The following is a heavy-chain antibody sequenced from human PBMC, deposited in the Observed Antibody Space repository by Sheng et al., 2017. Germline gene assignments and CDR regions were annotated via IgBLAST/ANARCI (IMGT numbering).Heavy chain of an antibody. CDR2: ISYDGSNK. V-gene: IGHV3-30*04. CDR1: GFTFSSYA. CDR3: ARDFIKDYYFDY. Sequence: QVQLVESGGGVVQPGRSLRLSCAASGFTFSSYAMHWVRQAPGKGLEWVAVISYDGSNKYYADSVKGRFTISRDNSKNTLYLQMNSLRAEDTAVYYCARDFIKDYYFDYWGQGTLVTVSS. J-gene: IGHJ4*02.